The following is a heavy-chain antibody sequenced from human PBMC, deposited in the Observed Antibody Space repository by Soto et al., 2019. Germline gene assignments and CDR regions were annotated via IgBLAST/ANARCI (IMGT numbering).Heavy chain of an antibody. CDR3: ARDWNSND. Sequence: QVQLVESGGGLVEPGGSLRLSCAASGFTFSDYFMSWLRQAPGKGLECVSYITSSSTKYYSDSVKGRFTISRDNAKNSLFLKMNSLRAEDTAVYYCARDWNSNDWGQGTLVTVSS. J-gene: IGHJ4*02. CDR2: ITSSSTK. D-gene: IGHD1-7*01. CDR1: GFTFSDYF. V-gene: IGHV3-11*01.